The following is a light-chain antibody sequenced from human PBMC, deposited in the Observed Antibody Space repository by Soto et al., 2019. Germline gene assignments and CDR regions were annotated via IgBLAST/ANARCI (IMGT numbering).Light chain of an antibody. J-gene: IGKJ2*01. Sequence: EIVLTQSPGTLSLSPGERATLSCRASQSVTTYLAWYQHKPGQAPRLLIYAASRRATGIPDRFSGSGSGADFTLTISSLQAEDVAVYHCQQYYSTPPTFGQGTKLEIK. CDR3: QQYYSTPPT. V-gene: IGKV3-20*01. CDR2: AAS. CDR1: QSVTTY.